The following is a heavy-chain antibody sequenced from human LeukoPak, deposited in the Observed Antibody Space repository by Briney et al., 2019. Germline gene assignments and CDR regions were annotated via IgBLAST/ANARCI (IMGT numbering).Heavy chain of an antibody. CDR1: GFTVSTNC. CDR2: IYSGGTT. Sequence: PGGSLRHSYAASGFTVSTNCITCVRQAPGKGLEWVSTIYSGGTTYYADSVMGRFTISRHNSRNTLYLQMNSVRAEDTAVYYCARVDTVIAYYFDLGGLGTLVTVSS. J-gene: IGHJ4*02. V-gene: IGHV3-53*04. CDR3: ARVDTVIAYYFDL. D-gene: IGHD5-18*01.